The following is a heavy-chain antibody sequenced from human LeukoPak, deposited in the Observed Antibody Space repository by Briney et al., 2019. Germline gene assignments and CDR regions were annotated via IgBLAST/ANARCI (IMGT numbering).Heavy chain of an antibody. Sequence: ASVTVSFKASVNDFSDFYFNWVRQAPGRGLEWVGWINPHSRATHYAQRFRGRVTMEASITTGYMELNSLTSDDAAVYYCVTTSVTHTRDPWGQGTLVTVSS. CDR1: VNDFSDFY. V-gene: IGHV1-2*02. CDR2: INPHSRAT. J-gene: IGHJ5*02. D-gene: IGHD5/OR15-5a*01. CDR3: VTTSVTHTRDP.